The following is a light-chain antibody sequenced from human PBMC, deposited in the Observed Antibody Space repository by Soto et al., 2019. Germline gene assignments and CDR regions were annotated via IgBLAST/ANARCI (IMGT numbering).Light chain of an antibody. CDR2: AAS. Sequence: DIQMTQSPSSLSASVGDRVTITCRASQSISSYLNWYQQKPGKAPKLLIYAASSLQSGVPSRFSGSGSGTYFTLTISRLQPEDFATYYCQQSYSTPSAFGQGTKLEIK. V-gene: IGKV1-39*01. CDR1: QSISSY. CDR3: QQSYSTPSA. J-gene: IGKJ2*01.